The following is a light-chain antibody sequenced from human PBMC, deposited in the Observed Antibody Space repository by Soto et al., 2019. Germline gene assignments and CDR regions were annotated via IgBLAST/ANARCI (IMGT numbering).Light chain of an antibody. Sequence: QSALTQPASVSGSPGQSITISCTGTSGDVGSYNLVSWYQQHPGKAPKLMIYEGSKRPSGVSNRFSGSKSGNTASLTISGLQAEDEADYYCCSYAGSSTPSYVFGTGTKVTVL. CDR2: EGS. CDR1: SGDVGSYNL. V-gene: IGLV2-23*01. J-gene: IGLJ1*01. CDR3: CSYAGSSTPSYV.